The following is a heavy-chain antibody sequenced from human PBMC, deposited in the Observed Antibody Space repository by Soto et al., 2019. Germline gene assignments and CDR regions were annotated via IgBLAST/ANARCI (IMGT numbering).Heavy chain of an antibody. Sequence: PVGSLSLSSAASGFPFSSYGVHWVRPAPGKGLEWVAVISYDGSNKYYADSVKGRFTISRDNSKNTLYLQMDSLRAEDTAVYYCAKDIVGSNYYYYGMDVWGQGTTVTVSS. CDR2: ISYDGSNK. D-gene: IGHD3-22*01. J-gene: IGHJ6*02. V-gene: IGHV3-30*18. CDR3: AKDIVGSNYYYYGMDV. CDR1: GFPFSSYG.